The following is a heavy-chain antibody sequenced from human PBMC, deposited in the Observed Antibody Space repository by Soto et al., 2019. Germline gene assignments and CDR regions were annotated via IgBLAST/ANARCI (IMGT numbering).Heavy chain of an antibody. J-gene: IGHJ4*02. CDR3: AREPATAKPEGVDF. Sequence: ASVKVSCKASGYTFTGYYIHWVRQAPGQGLEWMGWINPNSGGTKYAPKFQGGVTMTRDTSITTAYMELSRLRSGDTAVYYCAREPATAKPEGVDFWGQGTLVTVSS. D-gene: IGHD1-1*01. V-gene: IGHV1-2*02. CDR2: INPNSGGT. CDR1: GYTFTGYY.